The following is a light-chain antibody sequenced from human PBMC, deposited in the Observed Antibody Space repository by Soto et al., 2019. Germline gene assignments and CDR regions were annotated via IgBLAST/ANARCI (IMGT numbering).Light chain of an antibody. CDR2: GAS. Sequence: EIVMTQSPATLSVSPGERATLSCRASQSVRSNLAWYQQKPGQAPSLLIYGASTRATGIPARFSGSGSGTEFTLTISSLQSEDFAVYYCQQYNNWPPTFGQGTKVEIK. V-gene: IGKV3-15*01. CDR3: QQYNNWPPT. CDR1: QSVRSN. J-gene: IGKJ1*01.